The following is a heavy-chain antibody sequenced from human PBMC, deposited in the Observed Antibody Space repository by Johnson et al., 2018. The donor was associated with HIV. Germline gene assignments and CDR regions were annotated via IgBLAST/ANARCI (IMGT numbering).Heavy chain of an antibody. CDR2: MWYDGSNK. CDR3: ARVIRLGAVRLRHAFDI. J-gene: IGHJ3*02. CDR1: GFTFSTYG. V-gene: IGHV3-33*01. Sequence: QVRLVKSGGGVVQPGRSLRLSCAASGFTFSTYGMHWVRQAPGKGLEWVAVMWYDGSNKYYADSVKGRFTISRDNSKNTLYLQMNSLRAEDTAVYYCARVIRLGAVRLRHAFDIWGQGTMVTVSS. D-gene: IGHD4-17*01.